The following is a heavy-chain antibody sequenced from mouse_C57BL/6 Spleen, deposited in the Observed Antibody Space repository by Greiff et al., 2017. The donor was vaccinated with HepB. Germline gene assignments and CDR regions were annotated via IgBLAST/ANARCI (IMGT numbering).Heavy chain of an antibody. D-gene: IGHD1-1*01. Sequence: QVQLKESGAELARPGASVKLSCKASGYTFTSYGISWVKQRTGQGLEWIGEIYPRSGNTYYNEKFKGKATLTADKSSSTAYMELRSLTSEDSAVYFCAREATTVVVPYFDYWGQGTTLTVSS. J-gene: IGHJ2*01. CDR3: AREATTVVVPYFDY. V-gene: IGHV1-81*01. CDR2: IYPRSGNT. CDR1: GYTFTSYG.